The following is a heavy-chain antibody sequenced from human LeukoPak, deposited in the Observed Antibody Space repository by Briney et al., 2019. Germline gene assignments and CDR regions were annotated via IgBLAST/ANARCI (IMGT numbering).Heavy chain of an antibody. CDR2: ISSSGSTI. J-gene: IGHJ4*02. D-gene: IGHD2-15*01. CDR3: ARVGRYCSGGSCYAIWGFDY. CDR1: GFTFSSYE. V-gene: IGHV3-48*03. Sequence: QPGGSLRLSCAASGFTFSSYEMNWVRQAPGKGLEWVSYISSSGSTIYYADSVKGRFTISRDNAKNSLYLQMNSLRAEDTAVYYCARVGRYCSGGSCYAIWGFDYWGQGTLVTVSS.